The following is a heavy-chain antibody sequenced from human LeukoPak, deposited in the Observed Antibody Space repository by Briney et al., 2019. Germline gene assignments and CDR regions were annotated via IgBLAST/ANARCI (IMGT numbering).Heavy chain of an antibody. J-gene: IGHJ4*02. CDR1: GFTFSSYA. CDR2: ISGSGGST. V-gene: IGHV3-23*01. D-gene: IGHD3-22*01. Sequence: GGSLRLSCAASGFTFSSYAMSWVRQAPGKGLEWVSAISGSGGSTYYADSVKGRFTISRDNSKNTLYLQMNSLRAEDTAVYYCAKVPSPYYYDSSGYYYPYYFDYWGQGTLVTASS. CDR3: AKVPSPYYYDSSGYYYPYYFDY.